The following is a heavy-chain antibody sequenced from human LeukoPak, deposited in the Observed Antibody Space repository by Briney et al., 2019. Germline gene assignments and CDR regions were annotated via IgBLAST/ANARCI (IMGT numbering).Heavy chain of an antibody. CDR2: INWNGGST. V-gene: IGHV3-20*04. Sequence: GGSLSLSRAASRFIFDYYGMSWVRQAPGKGLEGVSGINWNGGSTGYADSVKSRITISRDNAKNSLYLQMNSQRAEDTALYYCARDLGIGIRYFDLWGQGTLVTVSS. J-gene: IGHJ2*01. CDR3: ARDLGIGIRYFDL. CDR1: RFIFDYYG. D-gene: IGHD7-27*01.